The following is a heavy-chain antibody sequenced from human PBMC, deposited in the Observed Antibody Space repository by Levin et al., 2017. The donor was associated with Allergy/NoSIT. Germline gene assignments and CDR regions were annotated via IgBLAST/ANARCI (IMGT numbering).Heavy chain of an antibody. CDR1: GGSFSGYY. D-gene: IGHD6-13*01. CDR2: INHSGST. CDR3: ARDRKHSSSWNPSWSYYYYYGMDV. Sequence: SETLSLTCAVYGGSFSGYYWSWIRQPPGKGLEWIGEINHSGSTNYNPSLKSRVTISVDTSKNQFSLKLSSVTAADTAVYYCARDRKHSSSWNPSWSYYYYYGMDVWGQGTTVTVSS. V-gene: IGHV4-34*01. J-gene: IGHJ6*02.